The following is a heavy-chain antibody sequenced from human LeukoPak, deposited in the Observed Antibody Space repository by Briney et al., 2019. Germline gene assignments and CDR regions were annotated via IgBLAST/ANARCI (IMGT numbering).Heavy chain of an antibody. Sequence: PSETLSLTCTVSGGSISSSSYYWGWIRQPPGKGLEWIGSIYYSGSTYYNPSLKSRVTISVDTSKNQFSLKLSSVTAADTAVYYCARQGALSSWFTSGSYPGDYWGQGTLVTVSS. CDR1: GGSISSSSYY. V-gene: IGHV4-39*01. CDR3: ARQGALSSWFTSGSYPGDY. J-gene: IGHJ4*02. D-gene: IGHD3-10*01. CDR2: IYYSGST.